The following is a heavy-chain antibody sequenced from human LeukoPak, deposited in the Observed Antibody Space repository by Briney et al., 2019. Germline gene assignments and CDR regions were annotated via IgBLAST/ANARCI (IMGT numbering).Heavy chain of an antibody. J-gene: IGHJ3*02. Sequence: SETLSLTCAVYGGSFSGYYWSWIRQPPGKGLEWIGEINHSGSTNYNPSLKSRVTISVDTSKNQFSLKLSSVTAADTAVYYCARDGEWLDAFDIWGQGTMVAVSS. V-gene: IGHV4-34*01. D-gene: IGHD5-12*01. CDR2: INHSGST. CDR3: ARDGEWLDAFDI. CDR1: GGSFSGYY.